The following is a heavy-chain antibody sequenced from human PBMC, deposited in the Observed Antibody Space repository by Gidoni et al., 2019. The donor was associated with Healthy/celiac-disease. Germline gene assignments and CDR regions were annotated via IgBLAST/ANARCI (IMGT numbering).Heavy chain of an antibody. V-gene: IGHV3-64*01. D-gene: IGHD3-22*01. Sequence: EVQLVESGGGLVQPGGSLRLSCAASGFTFSSYAMHWVRQAPGKGLEYVSAISSNGGSTYYANSVKGRFTISRDNSKNTLYLQMGSLRAEDMAVYYCARERDYYDSSGYPRDDAFDIWGQGTMVTVSS. CDR3: ARERDYYDSSGYPRDDAFDI. CDR2: ISSNGGST. J-gene: IGHJ3*02. CDR1: GFTFSSYA.